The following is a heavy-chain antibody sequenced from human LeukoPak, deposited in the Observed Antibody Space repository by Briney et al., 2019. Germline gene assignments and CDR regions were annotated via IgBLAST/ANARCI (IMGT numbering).Heavy chain of an antibody. Sequence: GASVKVSCKASGYTFTGYYMHWVRRAPGQGLEWMGWINPNSGGTYYPQKFQGRVTMTRDTSISTAYMEMSRLRSDDTAVYYCASGLITASPPFSHYQSYMDVWGKGTTVTVSS. CDR1: GYTFTGYY. D-gene: IGHD1-20*01. CDR2: INPNSGGT. CDR3: ASGLITASPPFSHYQSYMDV. V-gene: IGHV1-2*02. J-gene: IGHJ6*03.